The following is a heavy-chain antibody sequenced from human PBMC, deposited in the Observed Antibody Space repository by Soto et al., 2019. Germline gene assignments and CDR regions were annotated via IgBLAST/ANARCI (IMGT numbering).Heavy chain of an antibody. D-gene: IGHD2-15*01. Sequence: SETLSLTCTVSGGSISSGGYYWSWIRQQPGKSLEWIGYIYYSGSTYYNPSLKSRVTISVDTSKNQFSLKLSSVTAADTAVYYCARVPGYCSGGSCYNFDYWGQGTLVTVSS. J-gene: IGHJ4*02. CDR1: GGSISSGGYY. CDR2: IYYSGST. V-gene: IGHV4-31*03. CDR3: ARVPGYCSGGSCYNFDY.